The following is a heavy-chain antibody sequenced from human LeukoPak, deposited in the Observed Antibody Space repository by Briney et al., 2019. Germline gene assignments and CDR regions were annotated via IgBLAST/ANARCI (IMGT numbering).Heavy chain of an antibody. CDR3: ARAPCDNNRCSSYFDS. Sequence: GSLRLSCAASGFAFTAYLIHWVRQPPGKGLEWVAVMSSDGNAIFYADSVQGRFTIFRDNSKNTLYLQMNSLRAEDTAMYYCARAPCDNNRCSSYFDSWGQGTLVTVSS. CDR1: GFAFTAYL. CDR2: MSSDGNAI. V-gene: IGHV3-30-3*01. J-gene: IGHJ4*02. D-gene: IGHD3-10*02.